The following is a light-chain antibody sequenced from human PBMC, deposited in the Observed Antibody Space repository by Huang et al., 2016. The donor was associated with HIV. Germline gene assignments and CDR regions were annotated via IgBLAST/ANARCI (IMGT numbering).Light chain of an antibody. CDR1: QGIGNS. CDR3: QQYHSLPWT. CDR2: ATS. V-gene: IGKV1-NL1*01. Sequence: DIQMTQSPSSLSASVGDRVTITCRASQGIGNSLAWYQQNPGKAPRLLLYATSTLESVVPSRISGSGSGTHYTLTINTLQPEDIASYYCQQYHSLPWTFGQGTKVEIK. J-gene: IGKJ1*01.